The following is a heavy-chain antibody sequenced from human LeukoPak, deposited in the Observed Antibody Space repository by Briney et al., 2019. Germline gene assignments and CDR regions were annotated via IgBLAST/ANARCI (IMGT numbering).Heavy chain of an antibody. CDR1: GGTFSSYA. V-gene: IGHV1-69*06. CDR2: IIPIFGTA. CDR3: AREGEYYDILTAGGDFDY. D-gene: IGHD3-9*01. Sequence: SVKVSCKASGGTFSSYAISWVRQAPGQGLQWMGGIIPIFGTANYAQKFQGRVTITADKSTSTAYMELSSLRSEDTAVYCCAREGEYYDILTAGGDFDYWGQGTLVTVSS. J-gene: IGHJ4*02.